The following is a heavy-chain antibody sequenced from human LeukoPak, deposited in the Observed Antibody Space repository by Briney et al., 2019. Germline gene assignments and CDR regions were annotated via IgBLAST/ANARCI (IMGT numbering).Heavy chain of an antibody. D-gene: IGHD1-26*01. CDR1: GCPFSTDA. V-gene: IGHV3-23*01. Sequence: EGSLILTCAASGCPFSTDAIGWVRKAPGKGLEWVSAINISETSTYYSDSVKGRFTISRDTSKNTLYLQMNSLRAEDTAVYYCAKGALLPAGHTRYFFDYWGQGTLVTVSS. J-gene: IGHJ4*02. CDR3: AKGALLPAGHTRYFFDY. CDR2: INISETST.